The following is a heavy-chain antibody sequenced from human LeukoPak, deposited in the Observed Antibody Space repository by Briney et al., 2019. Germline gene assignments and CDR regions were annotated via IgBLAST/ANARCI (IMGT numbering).Heavy chain of an antibody. CDR1: GFTFSSCA. J-gene: IGHJ4*02. Sequence: GGSLRLSCAASGFTFSSCAMSWVRQAPGKGLEWVSAINDNGVNTWHAHSVKGRFTISRDNSKNALYLQMNSLRAEDTAVYYCTKELRMVGFTKGFDYWGQGILVTVSS. CDR2: INDNGVNT. V-gene: IGHV3-23*01. CDR3: TKELRMVGFTKGFDY. D-gene: IGHD1-26*01.